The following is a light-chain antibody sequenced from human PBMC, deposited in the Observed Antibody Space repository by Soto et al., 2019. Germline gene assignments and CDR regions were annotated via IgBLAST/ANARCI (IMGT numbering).Light chain of an antibody. J-gene: IGKJ2*01. CDR1: QGIRDA. CDR3: LQHSGYPFT. CDR2: SAS. V-gene: IGKV1-17*01. Sequence: DIQMTQSPSSLSASVGDRVIITCRASQGIRDALGWYQQKPGKVPKRLIYSASSLQNGVPSRFSGSGSETVFTLTISSLQPEDFATYFCLQHSGYPFTFGQGTRLEI.